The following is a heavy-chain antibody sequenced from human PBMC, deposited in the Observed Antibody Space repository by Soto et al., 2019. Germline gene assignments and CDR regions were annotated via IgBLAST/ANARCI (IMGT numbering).Heavy chain of an antibody. V-gene: IGHV4-39*01. CDR1: GGSISSSSYY. D-gene: IGHD6-13*01. Sequence: NPSETLSLTCTVSGGSISSSSYYWGWIRQPPGKGLEWIGSIYYSGSTYYNPSLKSRVTISVDTSKNQFSLKLSSVTAADTAVYYCARHIAAAGAVWFDPWGQGTLVTVSS. CDR2: IYYSGST. CDR3: ARHIAAAGAVWFDP. J-gene: IGHJ5*02.